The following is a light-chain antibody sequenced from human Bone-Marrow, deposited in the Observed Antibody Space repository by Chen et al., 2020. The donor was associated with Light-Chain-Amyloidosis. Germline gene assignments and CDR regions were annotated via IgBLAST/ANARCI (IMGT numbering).Light chain of an antibody. J-gene: IGLJ3*02. V-gene: IGLV6-57*01. CDR1: RGSIATNY. CDR2: EDD. Sequence: NFMLTQPHSVSESPGKTVIISCTLSRGSIATNYVQWYQQRPGSSPTTVIYEDDQRPSGVPDRFSGSIDRSSNSASLTISGLKTEDEADYYCQSYQGSSQGVFGGGTKLTVL. CDR3: QSYQGSSQGV.